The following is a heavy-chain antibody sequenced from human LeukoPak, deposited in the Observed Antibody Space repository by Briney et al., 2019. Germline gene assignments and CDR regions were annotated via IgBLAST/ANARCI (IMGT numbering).Heavy chain of an antibody. D-gene: IGHD3-22*01. CDR1: GFTFSSYS. CDR3: ARVMRQAQGKRPNYYDSSGYLFDY. V-gene: IGHV3-21*01. Sequence: KTGGSLRLSCAASGFTFSSYSMNWVRQAPGKGLEWVSSISSSSSYIYYADSVKGRFTISRDNAKNSLYLQMNSLRAEDTAVYYCARVMRQAQGKRPNYYDSSGYLFDYWGQGTLVTVSS. J-gene: IGHJ4*02. CDR2: ISSSSSYI.